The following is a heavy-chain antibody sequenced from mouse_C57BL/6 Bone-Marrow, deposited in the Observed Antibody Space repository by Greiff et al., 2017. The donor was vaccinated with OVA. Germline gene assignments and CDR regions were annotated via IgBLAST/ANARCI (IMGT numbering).Heavy chain of an antibody. Sequence: EVQVVESGGGLVQPKGSLKLSCAASGFSFNTYAMNWVRQAPGKGLEWVARIRSKSNNYATYYADSVKDRFTISRDDSESMLYLQMNNLKTEDTAMYYCVRLGGNGSLDYWGQGTTLTVSS. V-gene: IGHV10-1*01. J-gene: IGHJ2*01. D-gene: IGHD2-2*01. CDR3: VRLGGNGSLDY. CDR1: GFSFNTYA. CDR2: IRSKSNNYAT.